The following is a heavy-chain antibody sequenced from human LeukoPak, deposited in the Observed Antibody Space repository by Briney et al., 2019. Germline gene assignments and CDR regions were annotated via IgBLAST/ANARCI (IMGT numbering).Heavy chain of an antibody. D-gene: IGHD3-22*01. V-gene: IGHV3-7*01. Sequence: GSLRLSCAASGFTFSSYWMSWVRQARGKGLEWVANIKQDGTEILYMDSVKGRFTISRDNAKNSLFLQMNSLRVEDTAVYYCARDGLYYYESGGNSLDYWGQGTLVTVSS. CDR3: ARDGLYYYESGGNSLDY. J-gene: IGHJ4*02. CDR2: IKQDGTEI. CDR1: GFTFSSYW.